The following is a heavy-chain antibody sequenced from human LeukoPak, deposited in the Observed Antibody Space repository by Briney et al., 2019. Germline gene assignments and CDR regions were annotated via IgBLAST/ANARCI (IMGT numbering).Heavy chain of an antibody. J-gene: IGHJ4*02. Sequence: SETLSLTCAVYGGSFSGYYWSWIRQPPGKGLEWIGEINHSGSTNYNPSLKSRVTISVDTSKNQFSLKLSSVTAADTAVYYCARGGYYYDSSGSNYLNYWGQGTLVTVSS. V-gene: IGHV4-34*01. D-gene: IGHD3-22*01. CDR2: INHSGST. CDR3: ARGGYYYDSSGSNYLNY. CDR1: GGSFSGYY.